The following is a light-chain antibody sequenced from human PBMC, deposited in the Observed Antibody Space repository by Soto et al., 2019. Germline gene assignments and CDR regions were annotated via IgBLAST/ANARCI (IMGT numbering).Light chain of an antibody. CDR1: HDISTH. Sequence: IQMTQSPSSLSASVGDRVTFTCRASHDISTHLNWYQQMPGKAPKLLIYESSNVQTGVPSRFSGHGSGTDFVFTISSLQPEDIGTYYCQQYDNVGITFGQGTRLEIK. CDR2: ESS. J-gene: IGKJ5*01. V-gene: IGKV1-33*01. CDR3: QQYDNVGIT.